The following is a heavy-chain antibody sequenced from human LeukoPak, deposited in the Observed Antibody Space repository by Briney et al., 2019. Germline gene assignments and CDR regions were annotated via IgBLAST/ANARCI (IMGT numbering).Heavy chain of an antibody. D-gene: IGHD3-3*01. CDR2: IIPILGIA. CDR3: ARHPILLRNLWFDP. CDR1: GGTFSSYA. J-gene: IGHJ5*02. V-gene: IGHV1-69*04. Sequence: ASVKVSCKASGGTFSSYAISWVRQAPGQGLEWMGRIIPILGIANYAQKFQGRVTITADKSTSTAYMELSGLRSEDTAVYYCARHPILLRNLWFDPWGQGTLVTVSS.